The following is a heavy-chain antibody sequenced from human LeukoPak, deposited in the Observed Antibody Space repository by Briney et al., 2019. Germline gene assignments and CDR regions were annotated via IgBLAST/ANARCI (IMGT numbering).Heavy chain of an antibody. D-gene: IGHD3-10*01. CDR3: ARPKGQWFGELLIDY. CDR1: GYTFTSYY. Sequence: ASVKVPCKASGYTFTSYYMHWVRQAPGQGLEWMGIINPSGGSTSYAQKFQGRVTMTRDTSTSTVYMELSSLRSEDTAVYYCARPKGQWFGELLIDYWGQGTLVTVSS. J-gene: IGHJ4*02. V-gene: IGHV1-46*01. CDR2: INPSGGST.